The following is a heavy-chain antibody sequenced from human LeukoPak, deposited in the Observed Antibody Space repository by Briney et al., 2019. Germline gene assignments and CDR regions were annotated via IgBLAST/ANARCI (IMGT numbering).Heavy chain of an antibody. CDR3: TTEYNFNYYDSSGYYY. CDR2: ISGSGGST. J-gene: IGHJ4*02. Sequence: GGSLRLSCAASGFTFSSYAMSWVRQAPGKGLEWVSAISGSGGSTYYADSVKGRFTISRDNSKNTLYLQMNSLRAEDTAVYYCTTEYNFNYYDSSGYYYWGQGTLVTVSS. CDR1: GFTFSSYA. D-gene: IGHD3-22*01. V-gene: IGHV3-23*01.